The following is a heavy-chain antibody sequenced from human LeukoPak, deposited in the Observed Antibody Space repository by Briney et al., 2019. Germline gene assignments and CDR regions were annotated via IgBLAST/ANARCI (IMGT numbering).Heavy chain of an antibody. CDR1: GFNFGNYG. V-gene: IGHV3-NL1*01. Sequence: GGTLRLSCAASGFNFGNYGMNWVRQAPGKGLEWVSGIRASGRTTDYADSVKGRFTISRDTSKNTLYLQMNSLRAEDTAVYYCAKDLYDSPFDYWGQGTLVTVSS. D-gene: IGHD3-22*01. J-gene: IGHJ4*02. CDR3: AKDLYDSPFDY. CDR2: IRASGRTT.